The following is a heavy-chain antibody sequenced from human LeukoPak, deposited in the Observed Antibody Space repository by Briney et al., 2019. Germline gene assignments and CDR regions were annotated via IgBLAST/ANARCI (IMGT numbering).Heavy chain of an antibody. V-gene: IGHV4-34*01. CDR1: GGSFSGYY. D-gene: IGHD6-13*01. J-gene: IGHJ4*02. Sequence: SETLSLTCAVYGGSFSGYYWSWIRQPPGKGLEWIGEINHSGSTNYNPSLKSRVTISVDTSKNQFSLKLSSVTAADTAVYYCARGLGRQQLVSPFDYWGQGTLVTVSS. CDR2: INHSGST. CDR3: ARGLGRQQLVSPFDY.